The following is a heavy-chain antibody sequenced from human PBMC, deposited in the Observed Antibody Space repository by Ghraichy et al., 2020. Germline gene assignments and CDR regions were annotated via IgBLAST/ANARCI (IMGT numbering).Heavy chain of an antibody. CDR3: ARYRWFGEYFDY. CDR2: INHSGST. J-gene: IGHJ4*02. Sequence: SETLSLTCAVYGGSFSGYYWSWIRQPPGKGLEWIGEINHSGSTNYNPSLKSRVTISVDTSKNQFSLKLSSVTAADTAVYYCARYRWFGEYFDYWGQGTLVTVSS. V-gene: IGHV4-34*01. D-gene: IGHD3-10*01. CDR1: GGSFSGYY.